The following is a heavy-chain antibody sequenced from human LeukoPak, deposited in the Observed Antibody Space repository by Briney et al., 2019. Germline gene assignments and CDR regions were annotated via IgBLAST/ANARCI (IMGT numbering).Heavy chain of an antibody. CDR1: GGSISSSNW. CDR2: IYHSGST. D-gene: IGHD1-26*01. V-gene: IGHV4-4*02. CDR3: ARQDSGSYKPYCYYMDV. Sequence: MSSETLSLTCAVSGGSISSSNWWSWVCQPPGKGLEWIGEIYHSGSTNYNPSLKSRLTISVDTSKNQFSLKVSSVTAADTAVYYCARQDSGSYKPYCYYMDVWGKGTTVTVSS. J-gene: IGHJ6*03.